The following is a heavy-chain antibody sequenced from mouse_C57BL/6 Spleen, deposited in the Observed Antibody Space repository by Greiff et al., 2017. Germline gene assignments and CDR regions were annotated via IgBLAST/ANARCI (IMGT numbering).Heavy chain of an antibody. Sequence: QVQLKESGAELARPGASVKMSCKASGYTFTSYTMHWVKQRPGQGLEWIGYINPSSGYPKYNQKFKDKATLTADKSSSTAYMQLSSLTSEDSAVYYCARSRITTVPHCYAMDYWGQGTSVTVSS. CDR2: INPSSGYP. CDR1: GYTFTSYT. J-gene: IGHJ4*01. V-gene: IGHV1-4*01. D-gene: IGHD1-1*01. CDR3: ARSRITTVPHCYAMDY.